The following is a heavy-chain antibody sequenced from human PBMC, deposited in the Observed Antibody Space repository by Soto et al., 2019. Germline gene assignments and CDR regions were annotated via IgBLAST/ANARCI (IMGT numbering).Heavy chain of an antibody. D-gene: IGHD4-17*01. CDR2: INPSSGST. CDR3: ARDIGDYPYYYYGMDV. V-gene: IGHV1-2*02. Sequence: GASVKVSCKASGYTFTSYYIHWVRQAPGQGLEWMGRINPSSGSTDYAQKFQGRVTMTRDTSISTAYMELSRLRSDDTAVYYCARDIGDYPYYYYGMDVWGQGTTVTVSS. CDR1: GYTFTSYY. J-gene: IGHJ6*02.